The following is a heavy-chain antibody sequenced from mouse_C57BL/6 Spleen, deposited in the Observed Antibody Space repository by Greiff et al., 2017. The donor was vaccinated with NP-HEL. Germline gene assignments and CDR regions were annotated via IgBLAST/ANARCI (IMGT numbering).Heavy chain of an antibody. CDR3: VREGDSNYPYYAMDY. Sequence: EVQRVESGGGLVQPKGSLKLSCAASGFTFNTYAMHWVRQAPGKGLEWVARIRSKSSNYATYYADSVKDRFTISRDDSQSMLYLQMNNLKTEDTAMYYCVREGDSNYPYYAMDYWGQGTSVTVSS. CDR1: GFTFNTYA. J-gene: IGHJ4*01. CDR2: IRSKSSNYAT. V-gene: IGHV10-3*01. D-gene: IGHD2-5*01.